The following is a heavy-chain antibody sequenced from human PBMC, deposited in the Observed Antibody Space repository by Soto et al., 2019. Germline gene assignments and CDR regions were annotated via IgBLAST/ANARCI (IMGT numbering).Heavy chain of an antibody. Sequence: EVQLVESGGGLVQPGGSLRLSCAASGFTFSSFWMHWARQAPGKGLEWVSRISSDGSSTTYADSVKGRFTISRANAKNTLFLQMNSLRAEDTAVYYCARDRGSIGRPYYLDYWGQGTLVPVSS. CDR3: ARDRGSIGRPYYLDY. CDR2: ISSDGSST. J-gene: IGHJ4*01. CDR1: GFTFSSFW. V-gene: IGHV3-74*01. D-gene: IGHD6-19*01.